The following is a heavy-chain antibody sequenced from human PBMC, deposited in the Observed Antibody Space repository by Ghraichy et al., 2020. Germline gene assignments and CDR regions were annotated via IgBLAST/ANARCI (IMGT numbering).Heavy chain of an antibody. CDR3: AHSSSSMVRGVIYYFDY. CDR2: IYWNDDK. D-gene: IGHD3-10*01. V-gene: IGHV2-5*01. Sequence: SGPTLVKPTQTLTLTCTFSGFSLSTSGVGVGWIRQPPGKALEWLALIYWNDDKRYSPSLKSRLTITKDTSKNQVVLTMTNMDPVNTATYYCAHSSSSMVRGVIYYFDYWGQGTLVTVSS. J-gene: IGHJ4*02. CDR1: GFSLSTSGVG.